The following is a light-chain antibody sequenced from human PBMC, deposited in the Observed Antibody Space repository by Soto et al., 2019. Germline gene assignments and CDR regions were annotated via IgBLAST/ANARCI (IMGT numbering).Light chain of an antibody. CDR2: EVS. CDR3: STYTSSNAVV. CDR1: SSDVGAYNY. Sequence: QSALTQPASVSGSPGQSITISCTGTSSDVGAYNYVSWYQQHPGKAPKLMIYEVSNRPSGVSNRFSGSKSGITASLTISGLQAEDDADYYCSTYTSSNAVVFGGGTKLTVL. J-gene: IGLJ2*01. V-gene: IGLV2-14*01.